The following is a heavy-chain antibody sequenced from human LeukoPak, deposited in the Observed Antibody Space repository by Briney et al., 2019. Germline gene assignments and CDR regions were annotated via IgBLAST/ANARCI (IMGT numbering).Heavy chain of an antibody. Sequence: SETLSLTCTVSGGSISSYYWSWIRQPPGKGLEWIGYIYYSGSTNYNPSLKSRVTISVDTSKNQFSLKLSSVTAADTAVYYCARNVLKLRYFPPVFGMDVWGQGTTVTVSS. D-gene: IGHD3-9*01. V-gene: IGHV4-59*08. CDR2: IYYSGST. CDR3: ARNVLKLRYFPPVFGMDV. CDR1: GGSISSYY. J-gene: IGHJ6*02.